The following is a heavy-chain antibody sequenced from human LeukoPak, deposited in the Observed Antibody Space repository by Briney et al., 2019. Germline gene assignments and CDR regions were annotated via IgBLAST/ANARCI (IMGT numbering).Heavy chain of an antibody. J-gene: IGHJ4*02. Sequence: GRSLRLSCAASGFTFSSYAMHWVRQAPGKGLEWVAVISYDGSNKYYADSVKGRFTISRDTSKNTLYLQMNSLRAEDTAVYYCARPLLIAAAGTRFPDYWGQGTLVTVSS. CDR1: GFTFSSYA. CDR3: ARPLLIAAAGTRFPDY. V-gene: IGHV3-30*04. CDR2: ISYDGSNK. D-gene: IGHD6-13*01.